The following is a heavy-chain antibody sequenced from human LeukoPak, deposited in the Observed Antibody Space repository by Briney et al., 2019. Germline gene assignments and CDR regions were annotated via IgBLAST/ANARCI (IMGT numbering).Heavy chain of an antibody. D-gene: IGHD5-24*01. Sequence: PGGSLRLSCAASGFTFSNYAMSWVRQAPGKGLEWVSAIIGSGGSTYYADSVKGRFTISRDNSKNTLYLQMNSLRAEDTAVYYCARTLRDGYNIKYNWFDPWGQGTLVTVSS. J-gene: IGHJ5*02. CDR3: ARTLRDGYNIKYNWFDP. CDR1: GFTFSNYA. V-gene: IGHV3-23*01. CDR2: IIGSGGST.